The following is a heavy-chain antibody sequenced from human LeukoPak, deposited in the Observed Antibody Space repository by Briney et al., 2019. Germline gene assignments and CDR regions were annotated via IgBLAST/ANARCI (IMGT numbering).Heavy chain of an antibody. J-gene: IGHJ4*02. D-gene: IGHD3-10*01. CDR2: IYSGGST. V-gene: IGHV3-66*01. CDR3: ARGITMVRGDDY. Sequence: GGSLRLSCAASGFTVSSNYMSWVRQAPGKGLEWVSVIYSGGSTYYADSVKGRFTISRDNSKNTLYLQMNSLRAEDTAVYYCARGITMVRGDDYWGQGTLVTVSS. CDR1: GFTVSSNY.